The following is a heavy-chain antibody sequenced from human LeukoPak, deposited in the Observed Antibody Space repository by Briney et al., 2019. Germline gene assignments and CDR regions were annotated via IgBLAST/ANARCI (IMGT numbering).Heavy chain of an antibody. Sequence: PGGSLRLSCAASGFTFSSYAMSWVRQAPGKGLEWVSAISGSGGSTYYADSVKGRFTISRDNSKNTLYLQMNSLRAEDTAVYYCAKGQYSGSYFNYFDYWGQGTLVTVSS. CDR2: ISGSGGST. V-gene: IGHV3-23*01. CDR1: GFTFSSYA. J-gene: IGHJ4*02. D-gene: IGHD1-26*01. CDR3: AKGQYSGSYFNYFDY.